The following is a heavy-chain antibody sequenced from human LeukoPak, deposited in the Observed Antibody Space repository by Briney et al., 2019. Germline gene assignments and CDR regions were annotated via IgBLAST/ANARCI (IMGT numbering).Heavy chain of an antibody. CDR3: ARSIGSTRNNLDV. J-gene: IGHJ6*02. V-gene: IGHV3-74*01. D-gene: IGHD1-1*01. CDR2: INTDGGST. Sequence: GGPLRLSCAASGFTFSSHWMHWVRQAPGKGLVWVSSINTDGGSTNYADSVRGRFTISRDNAKNTLFLQMNSLRAEDTAVYYCARSIGSTRNNLDVWGLGTTVTVS. CDR1: GFTFSSHW.